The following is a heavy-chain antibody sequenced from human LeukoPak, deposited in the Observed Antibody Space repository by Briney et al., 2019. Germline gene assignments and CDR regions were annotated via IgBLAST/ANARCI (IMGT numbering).Heavy chain of an antibody. J-gene: IGHJ4*02. CDR2: TRNKANSYTT. D-gene: IGHD6-13*01. CDR3: ARESSSWRRNFYFDY. CDR1: GLTFSDHY. V-gene: IGHV3-72*01. Sequence: GGSLRLSCAASGLTFSDHYMDWVRQAPGKGLEWVGRTRNKANSYTTEYAASVKGRFTISRDDSKNSLYLQMNSLKTEDTAVYYCARESSSWRRNFYFDYWGQGTLVTVSS.